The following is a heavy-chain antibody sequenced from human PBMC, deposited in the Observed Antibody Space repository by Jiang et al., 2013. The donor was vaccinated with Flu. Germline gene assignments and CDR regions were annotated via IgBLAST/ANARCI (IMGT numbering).Heavy chain of an antibody. J-gene: IGHJ4*02. V-gene: IGHV4-59*08. CDR3: ARLGGSRRSGLWGEPDY. CDR2: IYYSGST. CDR1: GGSISSYY. D-gene: IGHD1-14*01. Sequence: LLKPSETLSLTCTVSGGSISSYYWSWIRQPPGKGLEWIGYIYYSGSTNYNPSLKSRVTISVDTSKNQFSLKLSSVTAADTAVYYCARLGGSRRSGLWGEPDYWGQGTLVTVSS.